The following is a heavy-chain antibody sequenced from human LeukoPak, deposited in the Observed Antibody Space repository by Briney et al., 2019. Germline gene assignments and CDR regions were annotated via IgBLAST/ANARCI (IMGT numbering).Heavy chain of an antibody. V-gene: IGHV3-13*04. J-gene: IGHJ4*02. CDR2: IGTAGDT. D-gene: IGHD6-19*01. Sequence: GWPLRLSCAASGFTFSSYDMHWVRQATGKGLEWVSAIGTAGDTYYPGSVKGRFTISRENAKNSLYLQMNSLRAGDTAVYYCARAVAGTFYFDYWGQGTLVTVSS. CDR1: GFTFSSYD. CDR3: ARAVAGTFYFDY.